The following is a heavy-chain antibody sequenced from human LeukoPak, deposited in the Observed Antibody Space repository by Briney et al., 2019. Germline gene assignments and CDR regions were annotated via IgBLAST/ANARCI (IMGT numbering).Heavy chain of an antibody. V-gene: IGHV4-4*08. CDR1: GASITSYY. CDR2: IYSSANR. J-gene: IGHJ2*01. D-gene: IGHD1-26*01. CDR3: ARSPFVAGVGATSWYFDL. Sequence: KSSETLSLTCTVSGASITSYYWTWLRQPPGKGLEWIGYIYSSANRDLNPSLKSRVTISVDASKSQVSLTLFSVTASDTALYYCARSPFVAGVGATSWYFDLWGRGTLVTVSS.